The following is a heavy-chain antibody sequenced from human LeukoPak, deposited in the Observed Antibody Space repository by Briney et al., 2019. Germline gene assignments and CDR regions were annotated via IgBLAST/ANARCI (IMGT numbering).Heavy chain of an antibody. Sequence: SGGSLRLSCAASGFTFSSYAMHWVRQAPGKGLEYVSAISSNGGSTYYANSVKGRFTISRDNAKNSLYLQMNSLRAEDTAVYYCARALMVRGGPVDRNNWFDPWGQGTLVTVSS. CDR2: ISSNGGST. D-gene: IGHD3-10*01. J-gene: IGHJ5*02. V-gene: IGHV3-64*01. CDR3: ARALMVRGGPVDRNNWFDP. CDR1: GFTFSSYA.